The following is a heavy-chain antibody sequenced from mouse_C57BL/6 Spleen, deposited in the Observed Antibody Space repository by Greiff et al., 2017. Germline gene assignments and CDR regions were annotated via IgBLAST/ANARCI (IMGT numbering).Heavy chain of an antibody. J-gene: IGHJ2*01. CDR1: GYTFTDYN. D-gene: IGHD4-1*01. CDR3: ARDVNWAFDY. Sequence: VQLKQSGPELVKPGASVKMSCKASGYTFTDYNMHWVKQSHGKSLEWIGYINPNNGGTSYNQKFKGKATLTVNKSSSTAYMELRSLTSEDSAVYYCARDVNWAFDYWGQGTTLTVSS. V-gene: IGHV1-22*01. CDR2: INPNNGGT.